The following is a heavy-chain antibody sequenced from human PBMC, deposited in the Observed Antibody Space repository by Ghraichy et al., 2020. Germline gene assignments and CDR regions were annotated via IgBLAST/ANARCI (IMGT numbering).Heavy chain of an antibody. CDR2: ISSSGSGSTK. Sequence: GGSLRLSCAAFGFTFSNYEMNWVRQAPGKGLQRVSYISSSGSGSTKYYADSVRGRFTISRDNAWDSLYLQMNSLRAEDTGVYYCARYSIPDGFGFDYWGQGALVTVSS. V-gene: IGHV3-48*03. D-gene: IGHD2-21*01. CDR3: ARYSIPDGFGFDY. J-gene: IGHJ4*02. CDR1: GFTFSNYE.